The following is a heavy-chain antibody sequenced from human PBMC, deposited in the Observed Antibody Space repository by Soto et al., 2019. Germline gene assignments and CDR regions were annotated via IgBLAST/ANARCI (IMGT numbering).Heavy chain of an antibody. V-gene: IGHV4-59*08. CDR3: ARRTFSIGDFDY. Sequence: PSETLSLTCTVSGGSISSYYWSWIRQPPGKGLEWIGYIYYSGSTNYNPSLKSRVTISVDTSKNQFSLKLSSVTAADTAVYYCARRTFSIGDFDYWGQGTLVTVSS. CDR1: GGSISSYY. J-gene: IGHJ4*02. CDR2: IYYSGST. D-gene: IGHD3-10*01.